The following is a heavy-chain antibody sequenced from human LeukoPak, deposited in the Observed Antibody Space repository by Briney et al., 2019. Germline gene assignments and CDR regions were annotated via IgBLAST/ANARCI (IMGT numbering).Heavy chain of an antibody. CDR1: GITLSNYA. V-gene: IGHV3-23*01. D-gene: IGHD2-21*02. CDR3: VAGDWGARDSFDL. CDR2: ISGSAGGT. Sequence: QPGGSLRLSCVVSGITLSNYAMSWVRQAPGKGLEWVSGISGSAGGTNYADSVKGRFTISRDNSMNTMYLQMNSLRAEDTSVYYCVAGDWGARDSFDLWGRGTMVTVSS. J-gene: IGHJ3*01.